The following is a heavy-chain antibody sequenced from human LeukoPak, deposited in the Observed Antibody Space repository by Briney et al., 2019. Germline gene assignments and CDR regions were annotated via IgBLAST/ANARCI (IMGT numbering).Heavy chain of an antibody. CDR2: IKQDGSEK. CDR3: ARAVDGDPYSGYANSEPLYYYYGMDV. CDR1: GFTFSSYW. V-gene: IGHV3-7*01. Sequence: PGGSLRLSCAASGFTFSSYWMSWVRQAPGKGLEWVANIKQDGSEKYYVDSVKGRFTISRDNAKNSLYLQMNSLRAEDTAVYYCARAVDGDPYSGYANSEPLYYYYGMDVWGQGTTVTVSS. J-gene: IGHJ6*02. D-gene: IGHD5-12*01.